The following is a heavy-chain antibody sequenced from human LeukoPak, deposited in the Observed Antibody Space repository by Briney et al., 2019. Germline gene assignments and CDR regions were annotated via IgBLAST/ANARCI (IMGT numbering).Heavy chain of an antibody. CDR2: IRYDGDKK. J-gene: IGHJ5*02. CDR1: GFTFSSYG. Sequence: GGSLRLSCAASGFTFSSYGMHWVRQAPGKGLEWVAFIRYDGDKKHYVDSVKGRFTISRDNSRNTLYLQMNSLRVEDTAVYFCASTVLERADWLDPWGQGTLVTVSS. V-gene: IGHV3-30*02. CDR3: ASTVLERADWLDP. D-gene: IGHD1-1*01.